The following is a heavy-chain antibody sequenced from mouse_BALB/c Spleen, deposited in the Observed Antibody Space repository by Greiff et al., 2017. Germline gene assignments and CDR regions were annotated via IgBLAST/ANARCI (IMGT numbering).Heavy chain of an antibody. V-gene: IGHV5-6-4*01. CDR1: GFTFSSYT. CDR3: TRELAD. J-gene: IGHJ3*01. CDR2: ISSGGSYT. Sequence: EVMLVESGGGLVKPGGSLKLSCAASGFTFSSYTMSWVRQTPEKRLEWVATISSGGSYTYYPDSVKGRFTISRDNAKNTLYLQMSSLKSEDTAMYYCTRELADWGQGTLVTVSA.